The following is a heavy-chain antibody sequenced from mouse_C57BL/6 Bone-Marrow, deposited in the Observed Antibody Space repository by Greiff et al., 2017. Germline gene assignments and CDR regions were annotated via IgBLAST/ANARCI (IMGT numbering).Heavy chain of an antibody. J-gene: IGHJ4*01. CDR1: GYTFTSYG. Sequence: QVQLQQSGAELARPGASVKLSCKASGYTFTSYGISWVKQRTGQGLEWIGEIYPRSGNTYYNEKFKGKATLTADKSSSTAYMELRSLTSEDSAVYFCARSPYYYGYYAMDYWGQGTSVTVSS. CDR2: IYPRSGNT. CDR3: ARSPYYYGYYAMDY. D-gene: IGHD1-1*01. V-gene: IGHV1-81*01.